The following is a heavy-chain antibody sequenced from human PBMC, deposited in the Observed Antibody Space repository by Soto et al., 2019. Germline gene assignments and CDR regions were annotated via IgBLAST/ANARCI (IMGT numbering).Heavy chain of an antibody. D-gene: IGHD6-13*01. CDR2: ISAYNGNT. CDR1: GYTFTSYG. V-gene: IGHV1-18*01. J-gene: IGHJ4*02. Sequence: QVQLVQSGAEVKKPGASVKVSCKASGYTFTSYGISWVRQAPGQGLEWMGWISAYNGNTNYAQKLQGRVTMTTDTSPSTAYMELRSLRSDDTAVYYCARDLARFIAAAGPQGDYWGQGTLVTVSS. CDR3: ARDLARFIAAAGPQGDY.